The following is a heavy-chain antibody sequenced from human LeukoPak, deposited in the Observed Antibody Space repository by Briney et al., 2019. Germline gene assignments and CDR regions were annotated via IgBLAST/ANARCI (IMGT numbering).Heavy chain of an antibody. CDR3: TRRGSGNSLYYMAV. CDR1: GFTFVSHT. J-gene: IGHJ6*03. CDR2: ISSTTPYI. V-gene: IGHV3-21*01. D-gene: IGHD3-16*01. Sequence: GGSLRHSCTTSGFTFVSHTMNWVRQAPGKGLEWVSSISSTTPYIDYADSVEGRFTISRDNAKNSMYLQMTSLRVEDTAVYYCTRRGSGNSLYYMAVWGKGTAVTVS.